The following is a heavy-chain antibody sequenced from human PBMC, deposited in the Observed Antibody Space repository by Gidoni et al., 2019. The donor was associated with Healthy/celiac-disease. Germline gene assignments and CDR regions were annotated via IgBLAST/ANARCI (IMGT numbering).Heavy chain of an antibody. V-gene: IGHV4-34*01. D-gene: IGHD2-2*01. CDR3: ARGTYCSSTSCYWGMDV. Sequence: QVQLQQWGAGLLKPSETLSLTCAVYGGSSSGYYWSWIRQPPGKGLEWIGEINHSGSTNYNPSLKSRVTISVDTSKNQFSLKLSSVTDADTAVYYCARGTYCSSTSCYWGMDVWGQGTTVTVSS. CDR2: INHSGST. CDR1: GGSSSGYY. J-gene: IGHJ6*02.